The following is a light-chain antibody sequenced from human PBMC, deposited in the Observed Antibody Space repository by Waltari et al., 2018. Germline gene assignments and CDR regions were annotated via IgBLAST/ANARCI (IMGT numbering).Light chain of an antibody. CDR3: NSYTSSSTWV. Sequence: QSALTQPAPVSGSPGQSITISCTGTSSDVGGYNYVPWYQQHPGKAPKLMIFDVSKRPSGVSNRFSGSKSGSTASLTISGLQAEDEADFYCNSYTSSSTWVFGGGTKLTVL. CDR1: SSDVGGYNY. J-gene: IGLJ3*02. V-gene: IGLV2-14*01. CDR2: DVS.